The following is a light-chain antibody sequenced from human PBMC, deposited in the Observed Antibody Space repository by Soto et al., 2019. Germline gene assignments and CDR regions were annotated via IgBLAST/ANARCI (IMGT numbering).Light chain of an antibody. CDR2: FAF. V-gene: IGKV1-12*01. J-gene: IGKJ4*01. Sequence: DIQMTQSPSSVSASVGDRVTITCRASQDINSRLDWYQQKPGKAPKLLIYFAFNLESGVPSRFLGSGSGTDFTLNITCLQPEDLATYDCQQADILPRTFGGGTNVAIE. CDR3: QQADILPRT. CDR1: QDINSR.